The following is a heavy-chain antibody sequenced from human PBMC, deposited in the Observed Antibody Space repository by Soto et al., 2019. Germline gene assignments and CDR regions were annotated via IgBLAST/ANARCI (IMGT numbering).Heavy chain of an antibody. CDR1: GYTFTSYD. V-gene: IGHV1-8*01. J-gene: IGHJ6*03. D-gene: IGHD6-13*01. CDR2: MNPNSGNT. Sequence: ASVKVSCKASGYTFTSYDINWVRQATGQGLEWMGWMNPNSGNTGYAQKFQGRVTMTRNTSISTAYMELSSLRSEDTAVYYCARGLDSSSWYRGLSYYYYYYMDVWGKGTTVTVSS. CDR3: ARGLDSSSWYRGLSYYYYYYMDV.